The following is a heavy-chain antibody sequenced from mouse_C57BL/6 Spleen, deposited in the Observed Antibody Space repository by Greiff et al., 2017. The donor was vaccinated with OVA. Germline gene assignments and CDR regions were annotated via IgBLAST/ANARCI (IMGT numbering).Heavy chain of an antibody. CDR1: GYTFTSYG. CDR2: IYPRSGNT. D-gene: IGHD1-1*01. CDR3: ARGIITTVPWYFDV. Sequence: QVQLQQSGAELARPGASVKLSCKASGYTFTSYGISWVKQRTGQGLEWIGEIYPRSGNTYYNEKFKGKATLTADKSSSTAYMELRSLTSEDSAVYFCARGIITTVPWYFDVWGTGTTVTVSS. J-gene: IGHJ1*03. V-gene: IGHV1-81*01.